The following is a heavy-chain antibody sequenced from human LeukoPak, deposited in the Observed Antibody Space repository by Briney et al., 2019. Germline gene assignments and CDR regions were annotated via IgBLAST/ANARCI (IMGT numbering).Heavy chain of an antibody. V-gene: IGHV1-69*13. CDR2: FIPIFGTA. CDR3: ARAPIVVVPAAIQNWFDP. CDR1: GGTFSSYA. J-gene: IGHJ5*02. Sequence: GASVKVSCKASGGTFSSYAISWVRQAPGQGLEWMGGFIPIFGTANYAQKFQGRVTITADESTSTAYMELSSLRSEDTAVYYCARAPIVVVPAAIQNWFDPWGQGTLVTVSS. D-gene: IGHD2-2*01.